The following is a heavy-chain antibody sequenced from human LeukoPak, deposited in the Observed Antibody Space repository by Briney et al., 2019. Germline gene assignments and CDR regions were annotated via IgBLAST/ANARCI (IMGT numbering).Heavy chain of an antibody. CDR2: ISWNSGSI. CDR3: AKDSGSGWYEDYFDY. D-gene: IGHD6-19*01. V-gene: IGHV3-9*01. CDR1: GFTFDDYA. J-gene: IGHJ4*02. Sequence: GGSLRLSCAASGFTFDDYAMHWVRQAPGTGLEWVSGISWNSGSIGYADSVKGRFTISRDNAKNSLYLQMNSLRAEDTALYYCAKDSGSGWYEDYFDYWGQGTLVTVSS.